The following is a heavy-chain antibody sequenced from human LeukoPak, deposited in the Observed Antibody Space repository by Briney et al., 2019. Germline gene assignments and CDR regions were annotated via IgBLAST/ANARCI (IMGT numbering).Heavy chain of an antibody. CDR3: ARLSTCSSTSCSIYYYYGMDV. CDR1: GYSFTSYW. Sequence: GESLKIFCKGSGYSFTSYWIGWVRQMPGKGLEWMGIIYPGDSDTRYSPSFQGQVTISADKSISTAYLQWSSLKASDTAMYYCARLSTCSSTSCSIYYYYGMDVWGQGTTVTVSS. J-gene: IGHJ6*02. CDR2: IYPGDSDT. V-gene: IGHV5-51*01. D-gene: IGHD2-2*01.